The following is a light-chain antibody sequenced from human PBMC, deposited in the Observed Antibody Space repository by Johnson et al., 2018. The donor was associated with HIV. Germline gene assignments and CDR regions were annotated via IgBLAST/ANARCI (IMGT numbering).Light chain of an antibody. V-gene: IGLV1-51*02. Sequence: SVLTQPPSVSAAPGQKVTISCSGSSSNIGNNYVSWYQQLPGTAPKLLIYENNKRPSGIPDRFSGSKSGTSATLGITGLPTGDEADYYCGTWDFSLSARVFGTGTKVTVL. CDR2: ENN. CDR3: GTWDFSLSARV. J-gene: IGLJ1*01. CDR1: SSNIGNNY.